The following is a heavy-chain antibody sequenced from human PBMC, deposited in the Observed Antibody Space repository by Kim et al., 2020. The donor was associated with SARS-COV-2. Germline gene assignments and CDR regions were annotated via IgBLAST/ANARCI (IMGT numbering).Heavy chain of an antibody. CDR3: ARHRTPRITMIVVAPGGMDV. V-gene: IGHV4-59*08. Sequence: SRVTTSADTSKNQFSLKLSSVTAADTAVYYCARHRTPRITMIVVAPGGMDVWGQGTTVTVSS. D-gene: IGHD3-22*01. J-gene: IGHJ6*02.